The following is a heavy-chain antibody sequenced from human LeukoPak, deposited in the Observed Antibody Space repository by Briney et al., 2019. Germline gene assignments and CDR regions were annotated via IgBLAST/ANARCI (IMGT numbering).Heavy chain of an antibody. V-gene: IGHV3-30*02. D-gene: IGHD2-2*02. CDR3: AKDQSPIPDY. J-gene: IGHJ4*02. CDR2: IPYYGTNK. Sequence: GGSLRLSCAASGFTLSSYGMHWVRQAPGKGLEWVAFIPYYGTNKYYADSVEGRFTISRDNSKNTLYLQMNSLRGEDTAVYYCAKDQSPIPDYWGQGTLVTVSS. CDR1: GFTLSSYG.